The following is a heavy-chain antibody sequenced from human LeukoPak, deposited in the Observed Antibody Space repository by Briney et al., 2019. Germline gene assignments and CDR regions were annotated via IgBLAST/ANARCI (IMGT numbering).Heavy chain of an antibody. CDR1: GFIFRSYG. J-gene: IGHJ4*02. V-gene: IGHV3-33*01. D-gene: IGHD4-23*01. CDR3: ARDRGGVNDY. CDR2: IWYDGSNK. Sequence: GGSLRLSCAASGFIFRSYGMHGVRQAPGKGLEWVAVIWYDGSNKYYADSVKGRFTISRDNSKNTLYLRRGNGRAEVRAVYYCARDRGGVNDYWGQGTLVTVSS.